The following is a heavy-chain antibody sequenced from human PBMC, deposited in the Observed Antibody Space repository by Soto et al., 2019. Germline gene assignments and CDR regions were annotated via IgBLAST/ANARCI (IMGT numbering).Heavy chain of an antibody. CDR1: GGSVSRGSYY. CDR3: ARLGTPESKYYYGMDI. J-gene: IGHJ6*02. Sequence: SETLSLTCTVSGGSVSRGSYYWSWIRKPPGKGLEWIAYVYNSGSANYNPSLRSRAIISVDTSKNQFSLGLSSLTAADTAVYFCARLGTPESKYYYGMDIWGPGTTVTVSS. CDR2: VYNSGSA. V-gene: IGHV4-61*01.